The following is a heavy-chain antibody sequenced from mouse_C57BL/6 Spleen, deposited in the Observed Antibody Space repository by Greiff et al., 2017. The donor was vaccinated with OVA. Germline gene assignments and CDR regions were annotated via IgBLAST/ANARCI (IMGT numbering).Heavy chain of an antibody. CDR3: ASSHWYFDV. J-gene: IGHJ1*03. Sequence: EVQRVESGGGLVKPGGSLKLSCAASGFTFSSYTMSWVRQTPEKRLEWVATISGGGGNTYYPDSVKGRFTISRDNAKNTLYLQMSSLRSEDTALYYCASSHWYFDVWGTGTTVTVSS. CDR1: GFTFSSYT. V-gene: IGHV5-9*01. CDR2: ISGGGGNT.